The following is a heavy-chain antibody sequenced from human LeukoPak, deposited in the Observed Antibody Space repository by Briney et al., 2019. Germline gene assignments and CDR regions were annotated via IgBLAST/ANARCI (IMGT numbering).Heavy chain of an antibody. V-gene: IGHV3-7*01. CDR1: GFTFSRHW. CDR2: IKQDGSEK. CDR3: ARGECSSTSCPIGWFDP. Sequence: PGGSLRLSCAASGFTFSRHWMSWVRQAPGKGLEWVANIKQDGSEKYYVDSVEGRFTISRDSAKNSLYLQMNSLRAEDTAVYYCARGECSSTSCPIGWFDPWGQGTLVTVSS. D-gene: IGHD2-2*01. J-gene: IGHJ5*02.